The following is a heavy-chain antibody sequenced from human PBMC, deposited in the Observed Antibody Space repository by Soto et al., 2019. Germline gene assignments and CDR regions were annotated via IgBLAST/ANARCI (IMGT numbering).Heavy chain of an antibody. Sequence: EVQLLESGGGLVQPGGSLRLSCAASGFTFSSYAMSWVRQAPGKGLEWVSAISGSGGSTYYADSVKGRFTISRDNSKNSLYLQMNSLRAEDTAVYYCAKGLGIAAAGTCHVRYYYGMDVWGQGTTVTVSS. D-gene: IGHD6-13*01. V-gene: IGHV3-23*01. CDR1: GFTFSSYA. CDR3: AKGLGIAAAGTCHVRYYYGMDV. J-gene: IGHJ6*02. CDR2: ISGSGGST.